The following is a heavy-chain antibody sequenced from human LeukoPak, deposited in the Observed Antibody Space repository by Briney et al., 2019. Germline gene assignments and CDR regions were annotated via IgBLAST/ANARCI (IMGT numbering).Heavy chain of an antibody. D-gene: IGHD2-21*01. CDR2: MNPNSGNT. J-gene: IGHJ4*02. CDR3: ARVAGNCGGDCYRLVY. V-gene: IGHV1-8*01. CDR1: GYTFTTYD. Sequence: ASVKVSCTASGYTFTTYDIHWVRQATAQGLEWMAWMNPNSGNTGYAQKFQGRVTMTRNISISTAYMELSSLRSEDTAVYYCARVAGNCGGDCYRLVYWGQGTLVTVAS.